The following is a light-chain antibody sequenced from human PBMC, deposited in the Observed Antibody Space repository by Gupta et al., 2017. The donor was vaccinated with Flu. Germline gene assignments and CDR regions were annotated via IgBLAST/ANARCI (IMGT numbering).Light chain of an antibody. Sequence: DIQMSQSPSSLSASVGDRVTITCRASQAISNFFAWYQQKPGKVAKLVIYAASTLQLGVSSRFSGSGSGTEFTLTISNLQPEDVATYYCQKYNNALRTFGPGTKLEIK. V-gene: IGKV1-27*01. CDR2: AAS. J-gene: IGKJ2*02. CDR1: QAISNF. CDR3: QKYNNALRT.